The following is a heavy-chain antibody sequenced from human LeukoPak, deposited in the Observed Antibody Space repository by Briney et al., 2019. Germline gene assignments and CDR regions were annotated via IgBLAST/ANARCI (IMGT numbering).Heavy chain of an antibody. CDR3: ARDRVGATPTNWFDP. CDR1: GYTFTGYY. D-gene: IGHD1-26*01. Sequence: GASVKVSCKASGYTFTGYYTHWVRQAPGQGLEWMGWINPNSGGTNYAQKFQGRVTMTRDTSISTAYMELSRLRSDDTAVYYCARDRVGATPTNWFDPWGQGTLVTVSS. CDR2: INPNSGGT. V-gene: IGHV1-2*02. J-gene: IGHJ5*02.